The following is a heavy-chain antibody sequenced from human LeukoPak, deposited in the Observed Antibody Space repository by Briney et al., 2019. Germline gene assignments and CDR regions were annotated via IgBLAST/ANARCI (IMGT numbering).Heavy chain of an antibody. CDR1: GYTFTDSY. D-gene: IGHD5-18*01. CDR2: INPNSGGT. J-gene: IGHJ4*02. Sequence: ASVKVSCKASGYTFTDSYIHWLRQAPGQGLEWIGWINPNSGGTNYAQKFQGRVTMTRDTSISTAYMELSRLRSDDTAVYCCASQLHTAFDYWGQGTLVTVSS. V-gene: IGHV1-2*02. CDR3: ASQLHTAFDY.